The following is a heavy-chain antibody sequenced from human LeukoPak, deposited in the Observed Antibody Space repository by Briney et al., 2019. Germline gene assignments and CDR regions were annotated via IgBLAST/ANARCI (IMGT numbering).Heavy chain of an antibody. CDR2: ISYDGSNK. Sequence: PGRSLRLSCAASGFTFSSYGMHWVRQAPGKGLEWVAVISYDGSNKYYADSVKGRFTISRDNSKNTLYLQMNSLRAEDTAVYYCARDFIDLGDYILKDAFDIWGQGTMVTVSS. V-gene: IGHV3-30*03. D-gene: IGHD4-17*01. CDR3: ARDFIDLGDYILKDAFDI. J-gene: IGHJ3*02. CDR1: GFTFSSYG.